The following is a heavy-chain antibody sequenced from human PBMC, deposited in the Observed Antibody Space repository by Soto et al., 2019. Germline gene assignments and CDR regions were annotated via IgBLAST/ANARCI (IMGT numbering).Heavy chain of an antibody. CDR1: GFTFNYYA. V-gene: IGHV3-9*01. D-gene: IGHD6-6*01. Sequence: EVQLVESGGGLVQPGGSLRLSCAASGFTFNYYAMHWVRQAPGKGLDWVSGINWNSGNIGYADSVKGRFTISRDSAKNSLYLQMNSLRAEDTALYYCAKGGSSSGRYSDYWGQGTLVTVSS. CDR3: AKGGSSSGRYSDY. J-gene: IGHJ4*02. CDR2: INWNSGNI.